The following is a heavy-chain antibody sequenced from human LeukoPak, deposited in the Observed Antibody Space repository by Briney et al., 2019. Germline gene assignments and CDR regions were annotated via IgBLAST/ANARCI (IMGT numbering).Heavy chain of an antibody. CDR2: IKSKTDGGTT. D-gene: IGHD3-10*01. CDR1: GFTFSNAW. CDR3: TTGITMVRGVIHLIDY. J-gene: IGHJ4*02. V-gene: IGHV3-15*01. Sequence: PGGSLRLSCAASGFTFSNAWMSWVRQAREKGLEWVGRIKSKTDGGTTDYGAPVKGRFTISRDYSKNTLYLQMNSLKTEDTAVYYCTTGITMVRGVIHLIDYWGQGTLVTVSS.